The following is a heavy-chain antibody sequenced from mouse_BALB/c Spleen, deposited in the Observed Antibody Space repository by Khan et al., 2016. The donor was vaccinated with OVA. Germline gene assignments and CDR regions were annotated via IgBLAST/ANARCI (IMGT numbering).Heavy chain of an antibody. CDR1: GYTFTSYW. CDR3: ARDRIDY. CDR2: INPSSGYT. J-gene: IGHJ2*01. Sequence: QVQLKESGAELAKPGASVKMSCKASGYTFTSYWMHWVKQRLGQGLEWIGYINPSSGYTEYNQNFKDKATLTADKSSSTAYMQLSSLTSEDSAVYYCARDRIDYWGQGTTLTVSS. V-gene: IGHV1-7*01.